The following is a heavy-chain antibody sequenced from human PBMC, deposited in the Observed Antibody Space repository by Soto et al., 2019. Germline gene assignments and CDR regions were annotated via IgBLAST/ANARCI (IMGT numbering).Heavy chain of an antibody. V-gene: IGHV3-23*01. CDR3: AKEGEHGSGWANFDY. CDR2: ISGSGGST. J-gene: IGHJ4*02. Sequence: EVQLLESGGGLVQPGGSLRLSCAPSGFTFSSDAMSWVRQAPGKGLEWVSAISGSGGSTYYADSVKGRFTISRDNSKNTLYLQMNSLRAEDTAVYYCAKEGEHGSGWANFDYWGQGTLVTVSS. CDR1: GFTFSSDA. D-gene: IGHD6-19*01.